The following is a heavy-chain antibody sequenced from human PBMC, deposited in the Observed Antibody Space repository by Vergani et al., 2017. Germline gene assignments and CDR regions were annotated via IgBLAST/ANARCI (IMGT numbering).Heavy chain of an antibody. J-gene: IGHJ5*02. D-gene: IGHD6-6*01. CDR1: GFTFSSYS. CDR2: ISSSSSYI. Sequence: EVQLVESGGGLVKPGGSLRLSCAASGFTFSSYSMHWVRQAPGKGLEWVSSISSSSSYIYYADSVKGRFTISRDNAKNSLYLQMNSLRAEDTAVYYCARGKNSSSSNWFDPWGQGTLVTVSS. CDR3: ARGKNSSSSNWFDP. V-gene: IGHV3-21*01.